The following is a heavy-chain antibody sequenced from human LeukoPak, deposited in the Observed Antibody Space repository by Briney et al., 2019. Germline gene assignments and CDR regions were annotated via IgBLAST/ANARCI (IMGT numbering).Heavy chain of an antibody. J-gene: IGHJ3*02. CDR2: ISAYNGNT. CDR3: ASHHGGTSRLSLLGAFDI. Sequence: ASVKVSCKASGYTFTSYGISWVRQAPGQGLEWMGWISAYNGNTNYAQKLQGRVTMTTDTSTSTAYMELRSLRSDDTAVYYCASHHGGTSRLSLLGAFDIWGQGTMVTVSS. V-gene: IGHV1-18*01. CDR1: GYTFTSYG. D-gene: IGHD3-16*01.